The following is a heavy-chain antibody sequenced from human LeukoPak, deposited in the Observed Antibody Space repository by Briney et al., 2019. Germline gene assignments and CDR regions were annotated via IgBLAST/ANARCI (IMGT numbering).Heavy chain of an antibody. CDR1: GGSISRDY. CDR2: VYDSGTT. J-gene: IGHJ4*02. Sequence: PSETLSLTCTVSGGSISRDYGSWIREPPGNGVDWFGYVYDSGTTNYNPSLKSRVTISVDTYKNQCSLKLSSVTAADTAAYYSARATVTRIDYWGQGTLVTVSS. V-gene: IGHV4-59*12. D-gene: IGHD4-17*01. CDR3: ARATVTRIDY.